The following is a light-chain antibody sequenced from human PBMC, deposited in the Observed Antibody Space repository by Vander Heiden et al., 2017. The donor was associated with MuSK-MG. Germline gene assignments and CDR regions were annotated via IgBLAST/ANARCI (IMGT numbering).Light chain of an antibody. CDR3: QKWYSSSAV. Sequence: YELSQPPSVSVSPGQTASITCSGQKVGDKFVCWYQQRPGQSPIMIIYQDSLRPTGIPERFSGSNSGNTATLTISGTQLVDEADYYCQKWYSSSAVFGGGTKVTVL. CDR2: QDS. J-gene: IGLJ2*01. V-gene: IGLV3-1*01. CDR1: KVGDKF.